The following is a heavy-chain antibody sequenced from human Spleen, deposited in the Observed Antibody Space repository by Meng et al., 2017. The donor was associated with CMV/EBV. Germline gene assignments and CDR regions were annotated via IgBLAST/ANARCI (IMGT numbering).Heavy chain of an antibody. J-gene: IGHJ4*02. CDR2: MYYSGST. CDR3: ARLGVRPYCFDY. Sequence: GSLRLSCTVSGVSVSSGTYYWTWIRQPPGKGLEWIGYMYYSGSTNYDPSLKSRVTISVDTSKNQFSLKLSSVTAADTAVYYCARLGVRPYCFDYWGQGTLVTVSS. CDR1: GVSVSSGTYY. D-gene: IGHD3-3*01. V-gene: IGHV4-61*01.